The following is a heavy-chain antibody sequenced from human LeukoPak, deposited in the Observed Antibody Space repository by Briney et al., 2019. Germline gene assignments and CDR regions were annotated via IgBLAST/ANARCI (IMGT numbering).Heavy chain of an antibody. V-gene: IGHV1-18*04. CDR2: ISAYNGNT. CDR1: GYTFTGYY. J-gene: IGHJ4*02. CDR3: ARVIRKAGNQDY. Sequence: ASVKVSCKASGYTFTGYYMHWVRQAPGQGLEWMGWISAYNGNTNYAQKLQGRVTMTTDTSTSTAYMELRSLRSDDTAVYYCARVIRKAGNQDYWGQGTLVTVSS. D-gene: IGHD1-14*01.